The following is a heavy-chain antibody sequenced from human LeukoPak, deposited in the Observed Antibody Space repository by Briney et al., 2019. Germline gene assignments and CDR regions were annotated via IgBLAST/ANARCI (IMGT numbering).Heavy chain of an antibody. D-gene: IGHD2-21*02. J-gene: IGHJ4*02. CDR1: GFTFSSYS. V-gene: IGHV3-21*01. CDR2: ISSSSSYI. CDR3: AYEAYCGGDCPN. Sequence: GGSLRLSCAASGFTFSSYSMNWVRQAPGQGLEWVSSISSSSSYIYYADSVKGRFTISRDNAKNSLYLQMNSLRAEDTAVYYCAYEAYCGGDCPNWGQGTLVTVSS.